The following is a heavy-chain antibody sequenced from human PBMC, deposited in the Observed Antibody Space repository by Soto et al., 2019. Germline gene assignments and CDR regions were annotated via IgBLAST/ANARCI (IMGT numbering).Heavy chain of an antibody. V-gene: IGHV3-49*03. D-gene: IGHD3-10*01. CDR3: TRSHSGSGYNWFDP. CDR2: IRSKAYGGTT. J-gene: IGHJ5*02. CDR1: GFTFGDYA. Sequence: PGGSLRLSCTASGFTFGDYAMSWFRQAPGKGLEWVGFIRSKAYGGTTEYAASVKGRFTISRDDSKSIAYLQMNSLKTEDTAVYYCTRSHSGSGYNWFDPWGQGTLVTVSS.